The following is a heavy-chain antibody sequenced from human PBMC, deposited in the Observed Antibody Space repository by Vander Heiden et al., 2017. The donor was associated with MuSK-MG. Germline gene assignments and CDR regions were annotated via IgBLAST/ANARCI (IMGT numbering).Heavy chain of an antibody. CDR1: GFTFSSYA. CDR3: AKRFYGGKVD. J-gene: IGHJ4*02. Sequence: ESQLLESGGGLVQPGGSLRLSCAASGFTFSSYAMSWVRQAPGKGLEWVAGISDSADSTYYADAVKGRFTISRDNSKNTLSLQMNSLRAEDTDVYYCAKRFYGGKVDGGQGTRVTVSS. V-gene: IGHV3-23*01. D-gene: IGHD4-17*01. CDR2: ISDSADST.